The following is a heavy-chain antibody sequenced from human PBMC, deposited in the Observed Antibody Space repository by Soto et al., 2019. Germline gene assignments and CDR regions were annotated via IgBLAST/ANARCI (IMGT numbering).Heavy chain of an antibody. CDR2: ISSSGSTI. V-gene: IGHV3-11*01. J-gene: IGHJ4*02. CDR1: GFTFSDYY. CDR3: AIDRMATILFDY. Sequence: PGGSLRLSCAASGFTFSDYYMSWIRQAPGKGLEWVSYISSSGSTIYYADSVKGRFTISRDNAKNSLYLQMNSLRAEDTAVYYCAIDRMATILFDYWGQGTLVTVSS. D-gene: IGHD5-12*01.